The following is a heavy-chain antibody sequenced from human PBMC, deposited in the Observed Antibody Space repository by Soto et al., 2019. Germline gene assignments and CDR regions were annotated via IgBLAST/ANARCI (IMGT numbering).Heavy chain of an antibody. D-gene: IGHD5-18*01. CDR2: INHSGST. V-gene: IGHV4-34*01. J-gene: IGHJ4*02. CDR1: GGSFSGYY. CDR3: ARAQYSYKQTFDY. Sequence: SETLSLTCAVYGGSFSGYYWSWIRQPPGKGLEWIGEINHSGSTNYNPSLKSRVTISVDTSKNQFSLKLSSVTAADTAVYYCARAQYSYKQTFDYWGQGTLVTLSS.